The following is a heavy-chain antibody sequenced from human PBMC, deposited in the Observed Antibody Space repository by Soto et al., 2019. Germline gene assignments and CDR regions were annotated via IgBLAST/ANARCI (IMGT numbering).Heavy chain of an antibody. CDR1: GFTFSTYT. J-gene: IGHJ4*02. D-gene: IGHD4-17*01. V-gene: IGHV3-23*01. CDR2: VGQDGTP. Sequence: GGSLRLSCAASGFTFSTYTVAWVRQAPGRGPEWVSGVGQDGTPYYADSVKGRFTVSRDNSRTSVYLEMIALRGEDTAVYYCAKDMRPDGVWDFGHWGQGTLVTVSS. CDR3: AKDMRPDGVWDFGH.